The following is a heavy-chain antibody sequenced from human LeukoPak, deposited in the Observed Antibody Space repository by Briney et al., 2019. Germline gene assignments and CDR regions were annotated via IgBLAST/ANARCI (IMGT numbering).Heavy chain of an antibody. V-gene: IGHV3-48*03. CDR3: ARGVVSGYNVLTGYFRAFDY. Sequence: GGSLRLSCAASGFTFSGSEMHWVRQAPGKGLEWVAYISPTGKTTNYADSVQGRFTVSRDNDKNLIFLQMSSLRAGDTAIYYCARGVVSGYNVLTGYFRAFDYWGQGALVTFSS. D-gene: IGHD3-9*01. CDR1: GFTFSGSE. J-gene: IGHJ4*02. CDR2: ISPTGKTT.